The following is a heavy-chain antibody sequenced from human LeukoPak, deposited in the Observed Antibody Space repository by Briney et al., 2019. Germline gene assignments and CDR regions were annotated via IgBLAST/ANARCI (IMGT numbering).Heavy chain of an antibody. CDR3: ARGYSSSWYVWFDP. D-gene: IGHD6-13*01. V-gene: IGHV4-59*01. CDR1: GGSISSYY. Sequence: PSETLSLTCTVSGGSISSYYWSWIRQPPGKGLEWIGYIYYSGSTNYNPSLKSRVTISVDTSKNQFSLKLSSVTAADTAVYYCARGYSSSWYVWFDPWGQGTLVTVYS. CDR2: IYYSGST. J-gene: IGHJ5*02.